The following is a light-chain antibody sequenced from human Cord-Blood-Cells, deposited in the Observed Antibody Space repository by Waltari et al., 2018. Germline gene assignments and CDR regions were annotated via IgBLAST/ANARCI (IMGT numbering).Light chain of an antibody. Sequence: QSALTQPPSASGSPGQSVTLSCTGTRRDVGVYNYVSWYQQHPGKAPKLMIYEVSKLPSGVPDRFSGSKSGNTASLTVSGLQAEDEADYYCSSYAGSNNLVFGGGTKLTVL. CDR1: RRDVGVYNY. CDR3: SSYAGSNNLV. J-gene: IGLJ3*02. CDR2: EVS. V-gene: IGLV2-8*01.